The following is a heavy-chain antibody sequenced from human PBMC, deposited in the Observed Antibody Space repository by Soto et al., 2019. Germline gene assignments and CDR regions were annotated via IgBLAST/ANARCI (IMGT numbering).Heavy chain of an antibody. V-gene: IGHV4-59*01. D-gene: IGHD2-2*01. CDR3: ARVVVPAAMRAFNYYYYMDV. CDR1: GVSISSYY. CDR2: IYYSGST. J-gene: IGHJ6*03. Sequence: SETLSLTCTVSGVSISSYYWSWIRQPPGKGLEWIGYIYYSGSTNYNPSLKSRVTISVDTSKNQFSLKLSSVTAADTAVYYCARVVVPAAMRAFNYYYYMDVWGKGTTVTVSS.